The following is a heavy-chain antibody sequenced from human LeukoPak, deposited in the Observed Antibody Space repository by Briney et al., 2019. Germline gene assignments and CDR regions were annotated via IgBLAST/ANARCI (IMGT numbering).Heavy chain of an antibody. CDR3: AKGIAVALNWFDP. CDR2: ISYDGSNK. D-gene: IGHD6-19*01. V-gene: IGHV3-30*04. CDR1: GFTFSSYA. J-gene: IGHJ5*02. Sequence: GRSLRLSCAASGFTFSSYAMHWVRQAPGKGLEWVAVISYDGSNKYYEDSVKGTFTISRDNSKTTLYLQMHSLRAEDTAVYYCAKGIAVALNWFDPWGQGTLVTVSS.